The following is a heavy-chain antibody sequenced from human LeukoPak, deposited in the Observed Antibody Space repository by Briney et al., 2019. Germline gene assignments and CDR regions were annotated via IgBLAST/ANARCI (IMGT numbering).Heavy chain of an antibody. D-gene: IGHD3-10*01. V-gene: IGHV4-34*01. CDR2: INHSGST. CDR3: ARSRPAMVRGVRDYFDY. J-gene: IGHJ4*02. Sequence: SETLSLTCAVYGGSFSGYYWSWIRQPPGKGLEWIGEINHSGSTNYNPSLKSRATISVDTSKNQFSLKLSSVTAADTAVYYCARSRPAMVRGVRDYFDYWGQGTLVTVSS. CDR1: GGSFSGYY.